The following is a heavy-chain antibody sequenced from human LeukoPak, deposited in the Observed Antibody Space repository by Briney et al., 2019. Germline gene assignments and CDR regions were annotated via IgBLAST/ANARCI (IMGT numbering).Heavy chain of an antibody. Sequence: GGSLRLSCAASGFTFDDYAMHWVRQAPGKGLEWVSLISLDGGSTYYADSVKGRFTISRDNSKNSLYLQMNSLRAEDTALYYCAKGAVEQWLVLYFDYWGQGTLVTVSS. D-gene: IGHD6-19*01. J-gene: IGHJ4*02. V-gene: IGHV3-43D*04. CDR3: AKGAVEQWLVLYFDY. CDR1: GFTFDDYA. CDR2: ISLDGGST.